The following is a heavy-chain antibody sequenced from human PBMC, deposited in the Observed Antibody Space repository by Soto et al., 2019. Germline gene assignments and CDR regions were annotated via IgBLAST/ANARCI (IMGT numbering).Heavy chain of an antibody. V-gene: IGHV1-8*01. J-gene: IGHJ5*02. Sequence: GASVKVSCKASGYSFTNNDVSWVRQATGQGLEWMGWINPGSGDTGYAQKFQGRVTMTRDLSIATAYMELSSLRSDDTAIYYCARMATFGSLNWFDPWGQGTMVTVSS. CDR2: INPGSGDT. CDR1: GYSFTNND. D-gene: IGHD3-16*01. CDR3: ARMATFGSLNWFDP.